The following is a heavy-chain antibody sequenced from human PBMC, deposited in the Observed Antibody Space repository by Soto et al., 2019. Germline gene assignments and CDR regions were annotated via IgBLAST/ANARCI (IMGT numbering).Heavy chain of an antibody. Sequence: EVQLLESGGGLVQPGGSLRLSCAASGFSFSPYAMSWVRQAPGKGLEWVSTVGRGDSTFYADSVRGRFTISRDNSNNAIFLQMNRLRADDTALYYCAKGILVEVPGTRVFDIWGQRTMVIVSS. J-gene: IGHJ3*02. D-gene: IGHD2-2*01. CDR3: AKGILVEVPGTRVFDI. CDR1: GFSFSPYA. V-gene: IGHV3-23*01. CDR2: VGRGDST.